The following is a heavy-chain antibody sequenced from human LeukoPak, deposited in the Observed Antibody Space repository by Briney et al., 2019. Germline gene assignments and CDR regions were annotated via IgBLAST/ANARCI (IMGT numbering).Heavy chain of an antibody. Sequence: GGSLRLSCAASGFTFSSYGMSWVRQAPGKGLEWVSAISGSGGSTYYADSVKGRFTISRDNSKNTLYLQVNSLRAEDTAVYYCAKDLGSSLNYWGQGTLVTVSS. D-gene: IGHD6-13*01. CDR2: ISGSGGST. J-gene: IGHJ4*02. CDR1: GFTFSSYG. CDR3: AKDLGSSLNY. V-gene: IGHV3-23*01.